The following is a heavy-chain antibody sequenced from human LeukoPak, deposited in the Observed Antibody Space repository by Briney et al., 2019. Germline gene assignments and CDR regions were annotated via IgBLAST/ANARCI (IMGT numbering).Heavy chain of an antibody. CDR1: GFTFSSYA. CDR2: ISGSGGST. J-gene: IGHJ5*02. D-gene: IGHD2-15*01. Sequence: GGSLRLSCAASGFTFSSYAMSWVRQAPGKGLEWVSAISGSGGSTYYADSAKGRFTISRDNSKNTLYLQMNSLRAEDTAVYYCAKTWSVVVAATPFDPWGQGTLVTVSS. V-gene: IGHV3-23*01. CDR3: AKTWSVVVAATPFDP.